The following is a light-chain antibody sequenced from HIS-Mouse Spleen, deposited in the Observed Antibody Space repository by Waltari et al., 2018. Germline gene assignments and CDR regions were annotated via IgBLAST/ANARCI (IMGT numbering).Light chain of an antibody. J-gene: IGLJ2*01. Sequence: QPVLTQPPSASGTPWQRVTISCSGSSSNIGSNTVNWYQQLPGTAPKLLINSNNRRPSGVPDRFSGSKSGTSASLAISGLQSEDEADYYCAAWDDSLNGVVFGGGTKLTVL. CDR3: AAWDDSLNGVV. V-gene: IGLV1-44*01. CDR2: SNN. CDR1: SSNIGSNT.